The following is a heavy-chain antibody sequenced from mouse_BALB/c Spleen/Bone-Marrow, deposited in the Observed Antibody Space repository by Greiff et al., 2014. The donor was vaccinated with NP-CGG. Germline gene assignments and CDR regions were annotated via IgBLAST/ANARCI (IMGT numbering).Heavy chain of an antibody. Sequence: VQGVESGPGLVQPSQSLPITCTVSGFSLTNYGVHWLRQSPGKGLEWLGVIWSGGSTDYNAAFISRLSISKDNSKSQVFFKMNSLQANDTAICYCARNPYRYDAYFDVWGAGTTVTVSS. V-gene: IGHV2-2*02. CDR1: GFSLTNYG. J-gene: IGHJ1*01. CDR2: IWSGGST. CDR3: ARNPYRYDAYFDV. D-gene: IGHD2-14*01.